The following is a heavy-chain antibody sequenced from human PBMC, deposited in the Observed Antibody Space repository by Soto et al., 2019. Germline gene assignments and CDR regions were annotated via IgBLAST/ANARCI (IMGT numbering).Heavy chain of an antibody. CDR2: IYHSGST. V-gene: IGHV4-39*01. Sequence: PSETLSLTCTVSGGSISSNNSYWGWIRQPPGKGLEWIGSIYHSGSTYYNPSLKSRVTISVDTSKNHFSLKLSSVTAADTSVYNCSRHEVNWLFRDYYGSGSYYIDYWGQGTLVTVSS. J-gene: IGHJ4*02. D-gene: IGHD3-10*01. CDR1: GGSISSNNSY. CDR3: SRHEVNWLFRDYYGSGSYYIDY.